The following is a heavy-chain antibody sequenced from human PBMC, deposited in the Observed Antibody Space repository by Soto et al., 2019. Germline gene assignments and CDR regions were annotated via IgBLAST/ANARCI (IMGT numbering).Heavy chain of an antibody. V-gene: IGHV3-30-3*01. CDR3: ARGSSASYGMDV. Sequence: QVQLVESGGDVVQFGRSLRLSCAASGFDFSIYFMHWVRQAPGKGLEWVATISYDGNNKYNADSVKGRFTISRDNTKETLYLEVSSLRTEDTAVYYCARGSSASYGMDVWGLGTTVTVSS. CDR2: ISYDGNNK. D-gene: IGHD3-10*01. J-gene: IGHJ6*02. CDR1: GFDFSIYF.